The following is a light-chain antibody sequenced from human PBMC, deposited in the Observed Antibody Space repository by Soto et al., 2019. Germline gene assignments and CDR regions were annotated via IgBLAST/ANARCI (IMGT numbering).Light chain of an antibody. CDR1: QSVSSK. CDR3: QHYSTWLWT. CDR2: GAS. V-gene: IGKV3-15*01. J-gene: IGKJ1*01. Sequence: EIVMTQSPATLSVSPGERATLSCRASQSVSSKLAGYQQKPGQGPRLLIYGASTRATGNPARFSGSGSGTEFTLTISSLQSEDFAVYYCQHYSTWLWTFGQGTKVEIK.